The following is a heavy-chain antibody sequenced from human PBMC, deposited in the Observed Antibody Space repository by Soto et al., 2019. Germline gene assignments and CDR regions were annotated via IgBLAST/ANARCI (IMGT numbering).Heavy chain of an antibody. J-gene: IGHJ5*02. D-gene: IGHD4-17*01. CDR2: TRNKANSHTT. Sequence: WESXRLACSSSGFTFIDHYIYWVHQAPGKGLEWVGRTRNKANSHTTEYAASVKGRFTISRDDSKKSLYLQMNSLKVEDTAVYYCARAPTVTDHWGQGALVTVSS. CDR3: ARAPTVTDH. CDR1: GFTFIDHY. V-gene: IGHV3-72*01.